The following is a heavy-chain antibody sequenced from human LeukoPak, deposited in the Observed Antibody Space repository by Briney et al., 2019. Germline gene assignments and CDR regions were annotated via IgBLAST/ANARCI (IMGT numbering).Heavy chain of an antibody. CDR2: ISSSGSTI. CDR3: ARDSGGSAAGTYY. Sequence: GGSLRLSCAASGFTFSSYSMNWVRQAPGKGLEWVSYISSSGSTIYYADSVKGRFTISRDNAKNSLYLQMNSLRAEDTAVYYCARDSGGSAAGTYYWGQGTLVTVSS. J-gene: IGHJ4*02. V-gene: IGHV3-48*04. CDR1: GFTFSSYS. D-gene: IGHD6-13*01.